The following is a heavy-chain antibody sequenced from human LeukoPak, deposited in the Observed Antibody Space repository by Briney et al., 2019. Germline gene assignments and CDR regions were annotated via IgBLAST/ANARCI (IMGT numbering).Heavy chain of an antibody. J-gene: IGHJ4*02. V-gene: IGHV3-21*01. CDR2: ISSSSSYI. D-gene: IGHD6-19*01. Sequence: PGGSLRLSCAASGFTFSSYSMNRVRQAPGKGLEWVSSISSSSSYIYYADSVKGRFTISRDNAKNSLYLQMNSLRAEDTAVYYCARDHIAVAAFDYWGQGTLVTVSS. CDR3: ARDHIAVAAFDY. CDR1: GFTFSSYS.